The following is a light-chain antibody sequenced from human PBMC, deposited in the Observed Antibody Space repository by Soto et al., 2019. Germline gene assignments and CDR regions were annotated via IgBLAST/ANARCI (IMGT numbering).Light chain of an antibody. CDR3: QQYKTYPTT. Sequence: DIQMTQSPFTLSASVGDRVTITCRASQSISGWVAWYQQKPGKAPKLLIYKASSLESGDPSRFSGSGSGTEFTLTISSLQPDDFSTYYCQQYKTYPTTFGPGPRPAIK. V-gene: IGKV1-5*03. J-gene: IGKJ5*01. CDR2: KAS. CDR1: QSISGW.